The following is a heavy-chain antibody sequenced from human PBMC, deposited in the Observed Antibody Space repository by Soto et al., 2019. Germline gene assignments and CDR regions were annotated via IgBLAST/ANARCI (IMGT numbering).Heavy chain of an antibody. D-gene: IGHD1-26*01. V-gene: IGHV3-48*02. CDR3: AREAYSGSYSDF. CDR2: ISSSGTTV. J-gene: IGHJ4*02. Sequence: EVQLVESGGGLAQPGGSLSLSCTASGFTFSDYSMNWVRQAPGKGLEWLSYISSSGTTVYYAESLTVRFTISRDNANNLLFLQMNSLREEDTAVYYCAREAYSGSYSDFWGQGTLVTVSA. CDR1: GFTFSDYS.